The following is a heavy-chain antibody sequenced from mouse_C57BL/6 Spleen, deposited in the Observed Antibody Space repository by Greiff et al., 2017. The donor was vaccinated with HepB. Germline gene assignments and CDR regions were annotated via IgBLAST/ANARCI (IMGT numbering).Heavy chain of an antibody. CDR3: ACCSSYGAMDY. CDR2: IDPSDSYT. D-gene: IGHD1-1*01. V-gene: IGHV1-69*01. CDR1: GYTFTSYW. Sequence: QFQLQQPGAELVMPGASVKLSCKASGYTFTSYWMHWVKQRPGQGLEWIGEIDPSDSYTNYNQKFKGKSTLTVDKSSSTAYMQLSSLTSEDSAVYYCACCSSYGAMDYWGQGTSVTVSS. J-gene: IGHJ4*01.